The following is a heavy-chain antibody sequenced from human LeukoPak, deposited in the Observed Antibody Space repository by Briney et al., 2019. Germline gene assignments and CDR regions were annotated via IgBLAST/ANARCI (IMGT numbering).Heavy chain of an antibody. Sequence: GGSLRLSCAASGFTFSNYWMHWVRQAPGKGLVWVSRINPGGSSTACADSVKGRFTIPRDNAKNTLYLQMNSLRAEDTAVYYCARSNQADDYWGQGTLVTVSS. CDR2: INPGGSST. CDR1: GFTFSNYW. J-gene: IGHJ4*02. V-gene: IGHV3-74*01. D-gene: IGHD4-11*01. CDR3: ARSNQADDY.